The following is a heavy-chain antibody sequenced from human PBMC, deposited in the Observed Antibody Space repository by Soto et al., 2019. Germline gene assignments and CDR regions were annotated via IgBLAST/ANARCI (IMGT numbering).Heavy chain of an antibody. CDR1: RFTFRDAW. CDR3: TTGLSNGYYNFDF. J-gene: IGHJ4*02. D-gene: IGHD3-22*01. V-gene: IGHV3-15*01. Sequence: EGQLVESGGDLVKPGGSLRLSCAASRFTFRDAWMSWVRQAPGKGLEWVGRIKREIDGGTTDYAAPVKGRFTISRDDSENTLYLQMNSLKTEDPAVYYCTTGLSNGYYNFDFWGQGTLVTVSS. CDR2: IKREIDGGTT.